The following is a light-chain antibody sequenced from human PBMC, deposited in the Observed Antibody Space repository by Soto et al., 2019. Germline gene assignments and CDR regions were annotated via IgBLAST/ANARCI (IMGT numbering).Light chain of an antibody. CDR2: GAS. J-gene: IGKJ1*01. CDR1: HSVSSD. V-gene: IGKV3-15*01. Sequence: EIVMTQSPATLSVYPGERATLSCRASHSVSSDLAWYQKKPGQAPRLLIYGASTRATGIPARFSGSGSGTEFTLTISRLQSEDFAVYYCQHYNNMWTFGQGTKVEIK. CDR3: QHYNNMWT.